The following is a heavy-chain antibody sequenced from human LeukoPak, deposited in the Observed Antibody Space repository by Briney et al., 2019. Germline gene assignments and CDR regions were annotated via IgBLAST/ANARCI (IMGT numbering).Heavy chain of an antibody. CDR1: GGSISNGGYY. V-gene: IGHV4-31*03. J-gene: IGHJ4*02. D-gene: IGHD2-21*02. CDR2: IYYSGST. Sequence: SETLSLTCTVSGGSISNGGYYWNWIRQHPGKGLEWIGYIYYSGSTYYNPSLKSRVTISVDTSKNQFSLRLSSVTAADTAVYFCARTYCGGDCYYGYWGQGTLVTVSS. CDR3: ARTYCGGDCYYGY.